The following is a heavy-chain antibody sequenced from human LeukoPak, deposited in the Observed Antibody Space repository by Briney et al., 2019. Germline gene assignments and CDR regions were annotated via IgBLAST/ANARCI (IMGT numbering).Heavy chain of an antibody. D-gene: IGHD2-15*01. Sequence: GGSLRLSCAASGFTFSSYAMSWVRQAPGEGLEWVSAISGSGGSTYYADSVKGRFTISRDNSKNTLYLQMNSLRAEDTAVYYCAKVREVDIVVVVAARYYYFDYWGQGTLVTVSS. CDR1: GFTFSSYA. CDR3: AKVREVDIVVVVAARYYYFDY. CDR2: ISGSGGST. J-gene: IGHJ4*02. V-gene: IGHV3-23*01.